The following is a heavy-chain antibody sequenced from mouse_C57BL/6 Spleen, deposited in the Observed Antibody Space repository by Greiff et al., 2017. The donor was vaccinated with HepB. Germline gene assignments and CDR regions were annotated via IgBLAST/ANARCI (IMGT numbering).Heavy chain of an antibody. V-gene: IGHV14-4*01. CDR3: TVVTLDY. J-gene: IGHJ2*01. D-gene: IGHD2-5*01. CDR1: GFNIKDDY. CDR2: IDPENGDT. Sequence: VQLQQSGAELVRPGASVKLSCTASGFNIKDDYMHWVKQRPEQGLEWIGWIDPENGDTEYASKFQGKATITADTSSNTAYPQLSSLTSEDTAVYYCTVVTLDYWGQGTTLTVSS.